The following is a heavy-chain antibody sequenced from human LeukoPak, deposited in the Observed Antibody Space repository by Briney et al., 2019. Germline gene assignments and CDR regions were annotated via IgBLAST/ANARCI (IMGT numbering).Heavy chain of an antibody. CDR2: IKQDGSEK. D-gene: IGHD4-11*01. Sequence: PGGSLRLSCAASGFTFDDYGMSWVRQAPGKGLEWVANIKQDGSEKYYVDSVKGRFTISRDNAKNSLYLQMNSLRAEDTAVYYCARAGYSNYRSYFDYWGQGTLVTVSS. CDR1: GFTFDDYG. CDR3: ARAGYSNYRSYFDY. J-gene: IGHJ4*02. V-gene: IGHV3-7*01.